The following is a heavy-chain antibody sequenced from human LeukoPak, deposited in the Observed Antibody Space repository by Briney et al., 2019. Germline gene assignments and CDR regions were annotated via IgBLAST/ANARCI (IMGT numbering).Heavy chain of an antibody. CDR1: GFTFSSYG. D-gene: IGHD6-13*01. V-gene: IGHV3-30*18. J-gene: IGHJ4*02. Sequence: GRSLRLSCAASGFTFSSYGMHWVRQAPGKGLEWVAVISFDGTNKFYADSVKGRFTISRDNSKKTVYLQMNSLRAEDAAVYYWAKSGGTGYCRRLYSKRGQGTLVTVSS. CDR3: AKSGGTGYCRRLYSK. CDR2: ISFDGTNK.